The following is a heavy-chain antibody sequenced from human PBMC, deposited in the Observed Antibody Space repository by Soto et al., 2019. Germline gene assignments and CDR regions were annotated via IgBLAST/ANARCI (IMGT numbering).Heavy chain of an antibody. D-gene: IGHD2-2*01. J-gene: IGHJ4*02. CDR1: GFTFSSFV. V-gene: IGHV3-30-3*01. CDR3: ARDKGCSTTTCYYPFTD. CDR2: ISYDGSNK. Sequence: GGSLRLSCAASGFTFSSFVMHWVRQAPGKGLGWVAIISYDGSNKDYADSVKGRFTISRDNSENTLYLQMNSLRAEDSAVYYCARDKGCSTTTCYYPFTDWGRGTLVTVSS.